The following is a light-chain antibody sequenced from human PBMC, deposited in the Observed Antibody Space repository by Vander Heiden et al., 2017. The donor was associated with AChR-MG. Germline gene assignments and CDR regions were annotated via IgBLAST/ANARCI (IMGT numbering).Light chain of an antibody. V-gene: IGLV2-18*02. CDR2: EVS. J-gene: IGLJ3*02. CDR1: SSDVGSYNR. Sequence: QSALTQHPSVSGSPGQSVTISCTGTSSDVGSYNRVSWYQQPPGTAPKLMIYEVSNRPSGVPDRFSGSKSGNTASLTISGLQAEDEADYYCSSYTSSSTKVFGGGTKLTVL. CDR3: SSYTSSSTKV.